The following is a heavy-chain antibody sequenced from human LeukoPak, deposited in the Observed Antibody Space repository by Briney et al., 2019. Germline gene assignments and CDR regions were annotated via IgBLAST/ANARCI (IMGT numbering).Heavy chain of an antibody. CDR1: GFTFSNYW. Sequence: GGSLRLSCAASGFTFSNYWIHWVRQAPGKGLVWVSRISSDGSITNYADSVKGRFTISRDNSKNTLYLQMNSLRAEDTAVYYCAKVKAVEMATIFGFDYWGQGTLVTVSS. J-gene: IGHJ4*02. D-gene: IGHD5-24*01. CDR3: AKVKAVEMATIFGFDY. CDR2: ISSDGSIT. V-gene: IGHV3-74*01.